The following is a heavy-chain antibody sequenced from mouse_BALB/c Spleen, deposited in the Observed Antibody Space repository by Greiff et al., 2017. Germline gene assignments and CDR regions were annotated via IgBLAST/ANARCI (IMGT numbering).Heavy chain of an antibody. D-gene: IGHD2-12*01. Sequence: QVQLQQPGAELVKPGASVKLSCKASGYTFTSYYMYWVKQRPGQGLEWIGGINPSNGGTNFNEKFKSKATLTVDKSSSTAYMQLSSLTSEDSAVYYCTRRYYSYDVYYAMDYWGQGTSVTVSS. V-gene: IGHV1S81*02. CDR1: GYTFTSYY. J-gene: IGHJ4*01. CDR2: INPSNGGT. CDR3: TRRYYSYDVYYAMDY.